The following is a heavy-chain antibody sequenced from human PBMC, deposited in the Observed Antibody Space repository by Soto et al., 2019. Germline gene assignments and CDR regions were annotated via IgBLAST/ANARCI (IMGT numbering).Heavy chain of an antibody. V-gene: IGHV3-23*01. CDR2: VVDSGAST. CDR3: AKRRSSGSHYVDY. Sequence: PGRSLRLSYAASGFTFSNYAMTEVRQAPGKGLEWVSSVVDSGASTYYADSVRGRFTIPRDNSKNTLYLQMTSLRAEDTAVYYCAKRRSSGSHYVDYWGQGA. J-gene: IGHJ4*02. CDR1: GFTFSNYA. D-gene: IGHD6-19*01.